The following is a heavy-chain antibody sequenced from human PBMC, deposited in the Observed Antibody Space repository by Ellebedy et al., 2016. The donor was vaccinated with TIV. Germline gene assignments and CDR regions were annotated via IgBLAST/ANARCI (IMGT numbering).Heavy chain of an antibody. CDR1: GFTFSSYE. CDR3: ARSYGARTSGP. J-gene: IGHJ5*02. Sequence: PGGSLRLSCAASGFTFSSYEMNWVRQAPGKGLEWISYISSSGSTKYYADSVKGRFTISRDNARTSLYLQMNSLRVDDTAMYYCARSYGARTSGPWGQGTLVTVSS. CDR2: ISSSGSTK. V-gene: IGHV3-48*03. D-gene: IGHD3-16*01.